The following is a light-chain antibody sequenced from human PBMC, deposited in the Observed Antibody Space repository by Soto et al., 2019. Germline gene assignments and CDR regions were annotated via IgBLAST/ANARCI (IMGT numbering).Light chain of an antibody. Sequence: DIVLTESPATLSLSPGERATLSCRASQSVNNYLAWYQQRPGQAPRLLIYDASNRATGIPARFSGSGSGTDFTTTIYSLEPVDFAVYYRQNCNNMPFSLGSGT. CDR1: QSVNNY. CDR3: QNCNNMPFS. J-gene: IGKJ3*01. CDR2: DAS. V-gene: IGKV3-11*01.